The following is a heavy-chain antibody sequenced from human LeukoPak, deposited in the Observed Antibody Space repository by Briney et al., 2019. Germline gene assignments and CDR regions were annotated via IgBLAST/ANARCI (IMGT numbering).Heavy chain of an antibody. CDR2: IWYDGSNK. D-gene: IGHD3-22*01. J-gene: IGHJ4*02. Sequence: GGSLRLSCAASGFTFRSYGMHWVRQAPGKGLEWVAVIWYDGSNKYYADSVKGRFTISRDNSKNTLYLQMNSLRDEDTAVYYCARSRGASGYYWVDYWGQGTLVTVSS. CDR1: GFTFRSYG. CDR3: ARSRGASGYYWVDY. V-gene: IGHV3-33*01.